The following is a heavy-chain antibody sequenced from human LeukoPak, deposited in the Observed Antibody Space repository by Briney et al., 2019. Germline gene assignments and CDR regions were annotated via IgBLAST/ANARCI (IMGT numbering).Heavy chain of an antibody. J-gene: IGHJ4*02. CDR1: GGSISSSSYY. CDR3: ASGTAYYDSSGYYLKSNFDY. Sequence: SETLSLTCTASGGSISSSSYYWGWIRQPPGKGLEWIGSIYYSGSTYYNPSLKSRVTISVDTSKNQFSLKLSSVTAADTAVYYCASGTAYYDSSGYYLKSNFDYWGQGTLVTVPS. D-gene: IGHD3-22*01. CDR2: IYYSGST. V-gene: IGHV4-39*01.